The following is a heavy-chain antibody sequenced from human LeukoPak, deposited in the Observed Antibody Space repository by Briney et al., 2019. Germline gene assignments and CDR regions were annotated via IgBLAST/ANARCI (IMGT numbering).Heavy chain of an antibody. D-gene: IGHD3-10*01. CDR2: ISGSGGST. CDR1: GFTFCSYA. CDR3: AKDRSPSITMVRGVIIFGAFDI. Sequence: GGSLRLSCAASGFTFCSYAMSWVRQAPGKGLEWVSAISGSGGSTYYADSVKGRFTISRGNSKNTLYLQMNSLRAEDTAVYYCAKDRSPSITMVRGVIIFGAFDIWGQGTMVTVSS. V-gene: IGHV3-23*01. J-gene: IGHJ3*02.